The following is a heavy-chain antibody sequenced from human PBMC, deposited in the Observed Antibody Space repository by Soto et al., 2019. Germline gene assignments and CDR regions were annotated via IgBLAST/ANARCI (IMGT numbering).Heavy chain of an antibody. CDR2: IYWDDDK. V-gene: IGHV2-5*02. D-gene: IGHD3-10*01. J-gene: IGHJ6*02. Sequence: SGPTLVNPTQTLTLTCTFSGFSLSTSGVGVGWIRQPPGKALEWLALIYWDDDKRYSPSLKSRLTITKDTSKNQVVLTMTNMDPVDTATYYCAHRDGGYYGSRSYYGMDVWGQGTTVTVSS. CDR3: AHRDGGYYGSRSYYGMDV. CDR1: GFSLSTSGVG.